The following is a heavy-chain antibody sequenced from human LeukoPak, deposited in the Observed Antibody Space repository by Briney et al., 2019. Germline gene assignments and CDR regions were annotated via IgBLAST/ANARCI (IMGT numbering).Heavy chain of an antibody. V-gene: IGHV3-30-3*01. CDR3: ARDLRGIAAAGTS. D-gene: IGHD6-13*01. CDR1: GFTFSSYA. J-gene: IGHJ4*02. Sequence: GRSLRLSCAASGFTFSSYAMHWICQAPGKGLEWVAVISYDGSNKYYADSVKGRFTISRDNSKNTLYLQMNSLRAEDTAVYYCARDLRGIAAAGTSWGQGTLVTVSS. CDR2: ISYDGSNK.